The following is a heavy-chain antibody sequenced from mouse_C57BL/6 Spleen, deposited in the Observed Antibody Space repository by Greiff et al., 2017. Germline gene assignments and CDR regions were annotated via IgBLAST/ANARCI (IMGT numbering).Heavy chain of an antibody. J-gene: IGHJ3*01. CDR1: GFSFNTYA. D-gene: IGHD2-4*01. CDR2: IRSKSNNYAT. V-gene: IGHV10-1*01. Sequence: EVKVVESGGGLVQPKGSLKLSCAASGFSFNTYAMNWVRQAPGKGLEWVARIRSKSNNYATYYADSVKDRFTISRKDSDSMLYLQMNKLKTENTAMNYSVRHDYDCDGAWFAYWGQGTLVTVSA. CDR3: VRHDYDCDGAWFAY.